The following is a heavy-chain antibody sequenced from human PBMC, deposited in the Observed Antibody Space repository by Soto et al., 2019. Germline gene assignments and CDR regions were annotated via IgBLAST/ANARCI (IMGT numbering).Heavy chain of an antibody. J-gene: IGHJ4*02. CDR1: GGSISSGDYY. Sequence: QVQLQESGPGLVKPSQTLSLTCTVSGGSISSGDYYWTWIRQPPGKGLEWIGYIYNSGSTNYNPSLKSRVTISIDPSKNQFSLKLSSVSAADTAVYYCARAGVSSSWYYFDYWGQGTLVTVSS. CDR2: IYNSGST. V-gene: IGHV4-30-4*01. CDR3: ARAGVSSSWYYFDY. D-gene: IGHD6-13*01.